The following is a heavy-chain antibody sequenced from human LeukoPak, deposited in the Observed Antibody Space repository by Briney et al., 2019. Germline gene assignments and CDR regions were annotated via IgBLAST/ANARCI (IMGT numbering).Heavy chain of an antibody. CDR2: ISSSSSYI. CDR3: ASTLGYCSSSSCQIFDY. CDR1: GFTFSSYS. V-gene: IGHV3-21*01. J-gene: IGHJ4*02. Sequence: GGSLRLSCAASGFTFSSYSMNWARQAPGKGLEWVSSISSSSSYIYYADSVKGRFTISRDNAKNSLYLQMNSLRAEDTAVYYCASTLGYCSSSSCQIFDYWGQGTLVTVSS. D-gene: IGHD2-15*01.